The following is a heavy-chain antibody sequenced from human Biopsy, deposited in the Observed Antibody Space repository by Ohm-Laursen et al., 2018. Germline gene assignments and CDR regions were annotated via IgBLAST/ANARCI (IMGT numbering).Heavy chain of an antibody. CDR1: GGSISGSS. Sequence: SDTLSLTCTVSGGSISGSSWSWIPQAPGRGLEWDGYISYSGSTSNNPSLKSRITISVDTSKNQIPLKVTSVTAADTAVYYCAKHGSGWTGDDALHIWGQGTMVTVSS. CDR3: AKHGSGWTGDDALHI. D-gene: IGHD6-19*01. J-gene: IGHJ3*02. V-gene: IGHV4-59*08. CDR2: ISYSGST.